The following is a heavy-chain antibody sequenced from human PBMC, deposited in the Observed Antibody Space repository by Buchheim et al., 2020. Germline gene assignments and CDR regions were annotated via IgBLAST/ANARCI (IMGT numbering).Heavy chain of an antibody. V-gene: IGHV4-34*01. D-gene: IGHD1-20*01. CDR3: ARAFNWNVWGWFDP. J-gene: IGHJ5*02. CDR1: GGSFSGYY. CDR2: INHSGST. Sequence: QVQLQQWGAGLLKPSETLSLTCAVYGGSFSGYYWSWIRQLPGKGLEWIGEINHSGSTNYNPSLKSRVTISVDTSKNQFSLKLSSVTAADTAVYYCARAFNWNVWGWFDPWGQGTL.